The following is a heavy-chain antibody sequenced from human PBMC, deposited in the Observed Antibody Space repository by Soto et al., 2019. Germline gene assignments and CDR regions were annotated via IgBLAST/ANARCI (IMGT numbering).Heavy chain of an antibody. CDR1: GYTFNIYG. V-gene: IGHV1-18*01. CDR3: ARARCSGGSCLSGNGFDP. CDR2: ISACNGNT. J-gene: IGHJ5*02. D-gene: IGHD2-15*01. Sequence: ASVKVSCESSGYTFNIYGISWVRQAPGQRLEWMGWISACNGNTKYAQKHQGRVTITTDTSASTAYMELSSLRSEDTAVYYCARARCSGGSCLSGNGFDPWGQVTLVTVSS.